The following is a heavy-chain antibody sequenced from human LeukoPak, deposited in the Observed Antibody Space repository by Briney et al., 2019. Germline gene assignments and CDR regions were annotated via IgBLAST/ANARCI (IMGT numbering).Heavy chain of an antibody. CDR1: GYTFTGYY. V-gene: IGHV1-69*05. J-gene: IGHJ6*03. Sequence: GASVKVSCKASGYTFTGYYMHWVRQAPGQGLEWMGGIIPIFGTANYAQKFQGRVTITTDESTSTAYMELSSLRSEDTAVYYCARGRNSYGIYYYYYYMDVWGKGTTVTVSS. CDR2: IIPIFGTA. D-gene: IGHD5-18*01. CDR3: ARGRNSYGIYYYYYYMDV.